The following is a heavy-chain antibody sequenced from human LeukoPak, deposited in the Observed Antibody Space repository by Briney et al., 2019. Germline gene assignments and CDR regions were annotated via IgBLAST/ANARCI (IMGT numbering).Heavy chain of an antibody. Sequence: PGGSLRLSCAASGFTVSSNYMSWVRQAPGKGLEWVSGISGSGGSTYYADSVEGRFTISRDNSKNKVYLQMSSLRAEDTAVYYCAKPYSGSYYFDYWGQGTLVTVSS. D-gene: IGHD1-26*01. CDR1: GFTVSSNY. CDR3: AKPYSGSYYFDY. V-gene: IGHV3-23*01. J-gene: IGHJ4*02. CDR2: ISGSGGST.